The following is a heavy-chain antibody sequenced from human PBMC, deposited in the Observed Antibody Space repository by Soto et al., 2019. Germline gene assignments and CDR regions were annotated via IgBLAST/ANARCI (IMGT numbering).Heavy chain of an antibody. CDR3: ARTAVLRYFDWLPPYYYYYGMDV. J-gene: IGHJ6*02. Sequence: GESLKISCKGSGYSFTSYWIGWVRQMPGKGLEWVGIIYPGDSDTRYSPSFQGQVTISADKSISTAYLQWSSLKASDTAMYYCARTAVLRYFDWLPPYYYYYGMDVWGQGTTVTVSS. D-gene: IGHD3-9*01. V-gene: IGHV5-51*01. CDR1: GYSFTSYW. CDR2: IYPGDSDT.